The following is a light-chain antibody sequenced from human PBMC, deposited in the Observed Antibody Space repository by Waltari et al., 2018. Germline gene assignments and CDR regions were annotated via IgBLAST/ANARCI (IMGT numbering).Light chain of an antibody. CDR1: QSVSSN. J-gene: IGKJ1*01. CDR2: GIS. Sequence: IVMTQSPPTLSVSPGERVTLACRASQSVSSNLAWYQQRPGKAPRLLIYGISNRATGVPARFSGSGYGTDFTLTISSLQYEDFAVYYCQQYNNWGAFGQGTKVEMK. CDR3: QQYNNWGA. V-gene: IGKV3-15*01.